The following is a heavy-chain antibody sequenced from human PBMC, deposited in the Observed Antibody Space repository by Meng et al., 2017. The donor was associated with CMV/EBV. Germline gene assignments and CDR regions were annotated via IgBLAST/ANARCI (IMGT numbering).Heavy chain of an antibody. CDR3: ARWRSGLDY. CDR1: GLSVSSNL. CDR2: LFSGGTT. Sequence: GESLKIPCAASGLSVSSNLMSWVRQAPGKGLEWVSVLFSGGTTNYADSVKGRFTISRDSSQNTLYLQMDSLRAEDTAIYYCARWRSGLDYWGQGTLVTVSS. J-gene: IGHJ4*02. V-gene: IGHV3-53*01. D-gene: IGHD2-15*01.